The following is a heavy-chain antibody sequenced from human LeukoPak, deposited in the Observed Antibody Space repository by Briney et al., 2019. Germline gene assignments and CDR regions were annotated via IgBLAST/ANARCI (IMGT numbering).Heavy chain of an antibody. CDR1: GFTFSSYA. J-gene: IGHJ4*02. CDR2: ISGSGGST. CDR3: AKAYASGTYYIDY. D-gene: IGHD3-10*01. Sequence: GGSLRLSCAASGFTFSSYAVNWVRQAPGKGLEWVSAISGSGGSTFYADSVRGRFTISRDNSKNTLYLQMNSLRAEDTALYYCAKAYASGTYYIDYWGQGTLVTVSS. V-gene: IGHV3-23*01.